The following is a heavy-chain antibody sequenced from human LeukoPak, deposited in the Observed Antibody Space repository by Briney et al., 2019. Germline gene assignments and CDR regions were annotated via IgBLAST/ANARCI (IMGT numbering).Heavy chain of an antibody. J-gene: IGHJ5*01. D-gene: IGHD2-2*01. CDR2: ISSSSSYI. CDR3: ASHSTLEGFYS. Sequence: GGSLRLSCAASGFTFSSYAMSWVRQAPGKGLEWVSSISSSSSYIYYADSVKGRFTISRDNAKNSLYLQMNSLRAEDTAVYYCASHSTLEGFYSWGQGTLVTVSS. CDR1: GFTFSSYA. V-gene: IGHV3-21*01.